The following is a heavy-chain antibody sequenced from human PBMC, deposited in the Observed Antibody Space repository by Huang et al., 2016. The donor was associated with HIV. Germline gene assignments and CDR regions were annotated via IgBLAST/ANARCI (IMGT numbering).Heavy chain of an antibody. Sequence: EVQLVESGGGLVQPGGSLRLSCEASGFTFSGSWMVWFRQAPGKGLVWVIRIDSDGRSSSYADYVEGRFTISGANSRNTRYLQMKSLGAEDTAVYYCVREPRIQSLLNYFDYWGQGTLVSVSS. CDR1: GFTFSGSW. D-gene: IGHD4-4*01. V-gene: IGHV3-74*01. J-gene: IGHJ4*02. CDR2: IDSDGRSS. CDR3: VREPRIQSLLNYFDY.